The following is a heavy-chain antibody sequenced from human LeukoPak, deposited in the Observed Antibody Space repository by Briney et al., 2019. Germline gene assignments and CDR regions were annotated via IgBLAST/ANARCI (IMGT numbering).Heavy chain of an antibody. CDR3: ARVGVYSGSYYYDY. V-gene: IGHV3-30-3*01. CDR2: ISYDGSNK. Sequence: GGSLRLSCAASGFTFSSYAMHWVRQAPGKGLEWVAVISYDGSNKYYADSVKGRFTISRDNSKNTLYLQMNSLGAEDTAVYYCARVGVYSGSYYYDYWGQGTLVTVSS. D-gene: IGHD1-26*01. CDR1: GFTFSSYA. J-gene: IGHJ4*02.